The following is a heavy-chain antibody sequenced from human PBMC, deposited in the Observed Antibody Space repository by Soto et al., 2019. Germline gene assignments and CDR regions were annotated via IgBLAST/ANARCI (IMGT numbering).Heavy chain of an antibody. CDR1: GCSVSSGSYY. CDR3: ARGVPMIVTPTGGSPGLEY. CDR2: IYYSGST. J-gene: IGHJ4*02. Sequence: PSETLSLTCTVSGCSVSSGSYYWSWIRQPPGKGLEWIGYIYYSGSTNYNPSLKSRVTISVDTSKNHFSLKLSSVTAADTAVYYCARGVPMIVTPTGGSPGLEYWGQGTLVTVSS. D-gene: IGHD3-22*01. V-gene: IGHV4-61*01.